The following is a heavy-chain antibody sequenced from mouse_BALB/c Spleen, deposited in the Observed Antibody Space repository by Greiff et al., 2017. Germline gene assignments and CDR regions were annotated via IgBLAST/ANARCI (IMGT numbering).Heavy chain of an antibody. CDR1: GFTFSDYY. Sequence: EVMLVESGGGLVKPGGSLKLSCAASGFTFSDYYMYWVRQTPEKRLEWVATISDGGSYTYYPDSVKGRVTISRDNAKNNLYLQMSSLKSEDTAMYYCARDHGGADYWGQGTTLTVSS. V-gene: IGHV5-4*02. J-gene: IGHJ2*01. CDR2: ISDGGSYT. CDR3: ARDHGGADY.